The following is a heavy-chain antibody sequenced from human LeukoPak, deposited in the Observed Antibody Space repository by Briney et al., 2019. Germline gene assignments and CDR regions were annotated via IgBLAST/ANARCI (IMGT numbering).Heavy chain of an antibody. V-gene: IGHV3-9*01. D-gene: IGHD4-17*01. J-gene: IGHJ4*02. CDR3: AKATTVTPRTPLDY. CDR1: GFTFDDYA. CDR2: ISWNSGSI. Sequence: GGSLRLPCAASGFTFDDYAMHWARQAPGKGLEWVSGISWNSGSIGYADSVKGRFTISRDNAKNSLYLQMNSLRAEDTALYYCAKATTVTPRTPLDYWGQGTLVTVSS.